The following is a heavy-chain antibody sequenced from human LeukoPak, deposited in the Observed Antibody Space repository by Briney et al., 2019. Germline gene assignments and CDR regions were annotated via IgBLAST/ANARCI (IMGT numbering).Heavy chain of an antibody. J-gene: IGHJ3*02. D-gene: IGHD6-13*01. Sequence: SETLSLTCTVSGGSISSSYYWGWIRQRPGKGLEWIGYIYHSGNSYYNPSLKSRVTISVDTSKNQFSLKLSSVTAADTAVYYCARSSSSWYLLFDIWGQGTMVTVSS. CDR3: ARSSSSWYLLFDI. CDR2: IYHSGNS. CDR1: GGSISSSYY. V-gene: IGHV4-38-2*02.